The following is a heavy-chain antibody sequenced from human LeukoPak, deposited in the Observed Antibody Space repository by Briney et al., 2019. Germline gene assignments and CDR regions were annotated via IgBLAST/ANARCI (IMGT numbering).Heavy chain of an antibody. Sequence: GESLKISCKGSGYDFTTYWIGWVRQMPGKGLEWMGIIYPGDSDTIYGPSFQGQVTISADKSINTAYLQWSSLKASDTAMYYCARLSRETTVTTWFDPWGHGTLVTVSS. V-gene: IGHV5-51*01. D-gene: IGHD4-17*01. CDR2: IYPGDSDT. J-gene: IGHJ5*02. CDR1: GYDFTTYW. CDR3: ARLSRETTVTTWFDP.